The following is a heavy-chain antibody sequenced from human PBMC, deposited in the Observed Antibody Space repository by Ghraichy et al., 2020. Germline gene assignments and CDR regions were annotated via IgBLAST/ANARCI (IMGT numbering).Heavy chain of an antibody. CDR3: ARGGYYDSSGYRGRFDY. Sequence: GESLRLSCAASGFTFSSYSMNWVRQAPGKGLEWVSHISTSSSTIYYADSVKGRFTISRDNAKNALDLQMNSLRDEDTAVYYCARGGYYDSSGYRGRFDYWGQETLVTVSS. CDR2: ISTSSSTI. CDR1: GFTFSSYS. V-gene: IGHV3-48*02. J-gene: IGHJ4*02. D-gene: IGHD3-22*01.